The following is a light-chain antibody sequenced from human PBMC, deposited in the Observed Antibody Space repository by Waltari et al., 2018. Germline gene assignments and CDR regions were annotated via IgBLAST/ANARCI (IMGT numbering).Light chain of an antibody. J-gene: IGKJ4*01. V-gene: IGKV3-15*01. CDR1: QIVSTN. CDR3: QQYKNWPPLT. Sequence: EIVMTQSPATLSVSPGERATISCRASQIVSTNLAWYQHKPGQAPRLLIYDASTRATGIPPRVSGSGSGTEFTLTISSLQPEDFAVYYCQQYKNWPPLTFGGGTKVEIK. CDR2: DAS.